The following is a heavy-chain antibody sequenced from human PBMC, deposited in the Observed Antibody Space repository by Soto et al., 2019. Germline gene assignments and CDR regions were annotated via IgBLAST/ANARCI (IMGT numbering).Heavy chain of an antibody. CDR3: AREAVATRCFEF. D-gene: IGHD6-6*01. CDR2: IYHSGRT. J-gene: IGHJ1*01. CDR1: GGSISSDNL. Sequence: SQTLSLTGAVSGGSISSDNLWTWVRQSPGKGQEWMGEIYHSGRTTYSPSLKSRVAMSVDKSNNHFSLKLNSVTAADTAMYYCAREAVATRCFEFWGQGALVTVAS. V-gene: IGHV4-4*02.